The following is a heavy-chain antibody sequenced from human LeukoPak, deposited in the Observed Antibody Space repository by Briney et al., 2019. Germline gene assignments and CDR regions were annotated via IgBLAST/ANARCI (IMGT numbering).Heavy chain of an antibody. CDR3: AREGPAYCGGDCSDQHWFDP. J-gene: IGHJ5*02. Sequence: SETLCLTCTVSGGSISSGGYYWSWIRQHPGKGLEWIGYIYYSGSTYYNPSLKSRVTISVDTSKNQFSLKLSSVTAADTAVYYCAREGPAYCGGDCSDQHWFDPWGQGTLVTVSS. V-gene: IGHV4-31*03. D-gene: IGHD2-21*02. CDR2: IYYSGST. CDR1: GGSISSGGYY.